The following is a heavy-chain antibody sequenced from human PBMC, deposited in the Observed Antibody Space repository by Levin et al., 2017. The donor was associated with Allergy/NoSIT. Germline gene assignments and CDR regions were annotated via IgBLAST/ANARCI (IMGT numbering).Heavy chain of an antibody. Sequence: SQTLSLTCAVYGGSFSGYYWSWIRQPPGKGLEWIGEINHSGSTNYNPSLKSRVTISVDTSKNQFSLKLSSVTAADTAVYYCAGGSGSYQGYWGQGTLVTVSS. V-gene: IGHV4-34*01. D-gene: IGHD1-26*01. J-gene: IGHJ4*02. CDR3: AGGSGSYQGY. CDR1: GGSFSGYY. CDR2: INHSGST.